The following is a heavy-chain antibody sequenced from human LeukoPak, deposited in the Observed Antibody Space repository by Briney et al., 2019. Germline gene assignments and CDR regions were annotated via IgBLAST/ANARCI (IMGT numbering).Heavy chain of an antibody. J-gene: IGHJ4*02. Sequence: GGSLRLSCAASGFTFSDYWMSWVRQAPGQGLEWVANINQDASVSHYIDSVKGRFTISRDNAKISLFLQMNRLRAEDTALYYCARKVGDYWGQGTLVTVSS. V-gene: IGHV3-7*01. CDR3: ARKVGDY. D-gene: IGHD3-16*01. CDR2: INQDASVS. CDR1: GFTFSDYW.